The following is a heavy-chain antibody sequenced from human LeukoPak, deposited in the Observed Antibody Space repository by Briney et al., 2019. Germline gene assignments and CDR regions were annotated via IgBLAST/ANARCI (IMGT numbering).Heavy chain of an antibody. V-gene: IGHV3-23*01. J-gene: IGHJ4*02. CDR2: ISGSGAYT. D-gene: IGHD4/OR15-4a*01. CDR1: GFTFSSYA. Sequence: GGSLRLSCAASGFTFSSYAMSWVRQAPGKGLEWVSTISGSGAYTYYADSVKGRFTISRDNSKNTLYLQMNSLRGEDTAVYYCAKGDYYYDNWGQGTLVTVPS. CDR3: AKGDYYYDN.